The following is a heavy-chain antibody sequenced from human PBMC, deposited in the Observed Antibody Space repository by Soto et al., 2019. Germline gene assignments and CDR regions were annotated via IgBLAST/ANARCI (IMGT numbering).Heavy chain of an antibody. J-gene: IGHJ4*02. Sequence: SETLSLTCTVSGGSISSGGYYWSWIRQHPGKGLEWIGYIYYSGSTYYNPSLKSRVTISVDTSKNQFSLKLSSVTAADTAVYYCARAITMIVVVPSDYFDYWGQGTLVTVSS. CDR2: IYYSGST. V-gene: IGHV4-31*03. CDR3: ARAITMIVVVPSDYFDY. CDR1: GGSISSGGYY. D-gene: IGHD3-22*01.